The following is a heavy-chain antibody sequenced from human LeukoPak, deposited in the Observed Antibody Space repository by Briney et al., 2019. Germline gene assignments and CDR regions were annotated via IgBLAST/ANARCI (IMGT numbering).Heavy chain of an antibody. D-gene: IGHD3-22*01. CDR1: GFTVSSSY. V-gene: IGHV3-66*02. Sequence: AGGSLRLSCAASGFTVSSSYMSWVCQAPGKGLEWVSVIYSGGNTYYADSVRGRFTISRDNSKNTLYLQMNSLRAEDTAVYYCARDLDSSGYYYFDYWGQGTLVTVSS. CDR2: IYSGGNT. CDR3: ARDLDSSGYYYFDY. J-gene: IGHJ4*02.